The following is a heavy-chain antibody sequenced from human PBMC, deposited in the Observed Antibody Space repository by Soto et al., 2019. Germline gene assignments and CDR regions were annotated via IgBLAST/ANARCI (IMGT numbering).Heavy chain of an antibody. D-gene: IGHD5-18*01. V-gene: IGHV3-49*05. Sequence: EVQLVESGGGLVKPGQSLRLSCRASGFTFGGYAMTWIRRAPGQGLEWLGFIRSKAYSKTTEYAASVRGRFTISRDDSQSIAYLQLNSLKTEDTAMYYCGRVASHVETSMVYFDHSGQGTQVTVSS. J-gene: IGHJ4*02. CDR3: GRVASHVETSMVYFDH. CDR2: IRSKAYSKTT. CDR1: GFTFGGYA.